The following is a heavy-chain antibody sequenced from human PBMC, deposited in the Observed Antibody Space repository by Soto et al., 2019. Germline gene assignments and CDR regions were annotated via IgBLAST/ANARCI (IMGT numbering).Heavy chain of an antibody. D-gene: IGHD6-13*01. CDR1: GFTFTSYA. J-gene: IGHJ6*02. V-gene: IGHV3-23*01. CDR2: LSGSGDST. CDR3: AKGSSWDNYFYYGLDV. Sequence: EVHLLESGGGLVQPGGSLRLSCAASGFTFTSYAMSWVRQAAGKRLEWVSTLSGSGDSTYYADSVKGRFIISRDTLKNTLHLQMNSLRADDTAVYYCAKGSSWDNYFYYGLDVWGQGTTVTVSS.